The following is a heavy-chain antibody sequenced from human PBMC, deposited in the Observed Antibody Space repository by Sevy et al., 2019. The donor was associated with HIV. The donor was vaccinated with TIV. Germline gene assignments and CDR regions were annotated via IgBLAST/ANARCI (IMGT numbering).Heavy chain of an antibody. CDR2: IYYSGST. V-gene: IGHV4-39*01. CDR3: QGLIYSSSSGNYYYYGMDV. Sequence: SETLSLTCTVSGGSISSSSYYWGWIRQPPGKGLEWIGSIYYSGSTYYNPSLKSRVTISVDTSKNQFSLKLSSVTAADTAVYYCQGLIYSSSSGNYYYYGMDVWGQGTTVTVSS. CDR1: GGSISSSSYY. J-gene: IGHJ6*02. D-gene: IGHD6-6*01.